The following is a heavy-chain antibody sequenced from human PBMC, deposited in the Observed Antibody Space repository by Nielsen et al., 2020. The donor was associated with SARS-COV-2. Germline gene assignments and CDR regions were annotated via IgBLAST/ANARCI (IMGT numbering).Heavy chain of an antibody. Sequence: GESLKISCAASGFAFSSYAMHWVRQPPGKGLQWLAVISPDGSNKYYADSVKSRFTISRDNSQNTLYLEMNSLGAEDTAVFYCARLYVSDPQNYYYYGVDIWGQGTAVTVSS. CDR3: ARLYVSDPQNYYYYGVDI. J-gene: IGHJ6*02. CDR1: GFAFSSYA. CDR2: ISPDGSNK. D-gene: IGHD2-8*01. V-gene: IGHV3-30-3*01.